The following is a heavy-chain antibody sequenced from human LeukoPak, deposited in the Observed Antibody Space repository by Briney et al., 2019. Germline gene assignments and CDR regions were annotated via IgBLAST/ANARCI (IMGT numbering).Heavy chain of an antibody. CDR1: GFTFSSYT. J-gene: IGHJ3*02. CDR3: VRDPDDRSGLDAFET. CDR2: ISGDERYT. V-gene: IGHV3-64D*06. Sequence: GGSLRLSCSVFGFTFSSYTMHWVRQTPGKGLEFISTISGDERYTNYADSVKGRFTISRDNSRDTLYLQMSSLRIDDTAVYYCVRDPDDRSGLDAFETWGQGTKVTVS. D-gene: IGHD3-22*01.